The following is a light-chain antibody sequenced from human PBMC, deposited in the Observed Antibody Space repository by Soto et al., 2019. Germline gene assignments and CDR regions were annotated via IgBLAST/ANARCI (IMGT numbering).Light chain of an antibody. CDR1: QNINSW. V-gene: IGKV1-5*03. Sequence: DIQMTQSPSTLSASVGDRVTITCRASQNINSWLAWYQQQSGKGPKVLIYKASSLESGVPSRFSGSGSGTEFTLTISSLQPDDFATYYCQQYNTYPWTFGQGTNVEIK. CDR2: KAS. J-gene: IGKJ1*01. CDR3: QQYNTYPWT.